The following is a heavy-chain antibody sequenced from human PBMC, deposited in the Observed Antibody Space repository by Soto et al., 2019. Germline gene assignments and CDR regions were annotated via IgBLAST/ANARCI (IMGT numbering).Heavy chain of an antibody. CDR3: ARDERCSGGSCYPQYNWFDP. V-gene: IGHV1-18*01. CDR2: ISAYNGNT. J-gene: IGHJ5*02. CDR1: GYTFSSYG. D-gene: IGHD2-15*01. Sequence: VSVKVSCKASGYTFSSYGISGVRQAPGQGLEWMGWISAYNGNTNYAQKLQGRVTMTTDTSTSTAYMELRSLRSDDTAVYYCARDERCSGGSCYPQYNWFDPWGQGTLVTVSS.